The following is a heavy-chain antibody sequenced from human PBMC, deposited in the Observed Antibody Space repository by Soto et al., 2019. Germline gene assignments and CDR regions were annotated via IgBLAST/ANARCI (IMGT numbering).Heavy chain of an antibody. CDR3: ARDQRCGGDCRWFDP. CDR1: GGSVSSGSYY. CDR2: IYYSGST. D-gene: IGHD2-21*02. Sequence: SETLSLTCTVSGGSVSSGSYYWSWIRQPPGKGLEWIGYIYYSGSTNYNPSLKSRATISVDTSKNQFSLKLSSVTAADTAVYYCARDQRCGGDCRWFDPWGQGTLVTVSS. V-gene: IGHV4-61*01. J-gene: IGHJ5*02.